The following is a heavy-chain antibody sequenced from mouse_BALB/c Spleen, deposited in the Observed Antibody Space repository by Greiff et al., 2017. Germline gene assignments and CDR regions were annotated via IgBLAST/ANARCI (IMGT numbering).Heavy chain of an antibody. CDR3: AREGFMYYFDY. V-gene: IGHV5-6-3*01. CDR2: INSNGGST. J-gene: IGHJ2*01. CDR1: GFTFSSYG. Sequence: EVKLVESGGGLVKPGGSLKLSCAASGFTFSSYGMSWVRQTPDKRLELVATINSNGGSTYYPDSVKGRFTISRDNAKNTLYLQMSSLKSEDTAMYYCAREGFMYYFDYWGQGTTLTVSS. D-gene: IGHD1-2*01.